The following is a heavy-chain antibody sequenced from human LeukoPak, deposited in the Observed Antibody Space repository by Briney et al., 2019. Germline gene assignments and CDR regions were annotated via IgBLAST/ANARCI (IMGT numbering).Heavy chain of an antibody. CDR2: ISAYNGNT. V-gene: IGHV1-18*04. J-gene: IGHJ4*02. D-gene: IGHD6-19*01. Sequence: ASVKVSCKASGYTLTSYGISWVRQAPGQGLEWMGWISAYNGNTNYAQKLQGRVTMTTDTSTSTAYMELRSLRSDDTAVYYCAILGGPDSSGWYVVDYWGQGTLVTVSS. CDR1: GYTLTSYG. CDR3: AILGGPDSSGWYVVDY.